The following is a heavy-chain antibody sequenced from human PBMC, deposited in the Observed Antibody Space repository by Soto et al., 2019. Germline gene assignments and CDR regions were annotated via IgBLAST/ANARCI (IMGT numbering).Heavy chain of an antibody. CDR2: INHSGST. CDR3: ARANLRARHPYYYYYYGMDV. Sequence: SETLSLTCAVYGGSFSGYYWSWIRQPPGKGLEWIGEINHSGSTNYNPSLKSRVTISVDTSKNQFSLKLSSVTAADTAVYYCARANLRARHPYYYYYYGMDVWGQGNNDTAS. J-gene: IGHJ6*02. CDR1: GGSFSGYY. V-gene: IGHV4-34*01.